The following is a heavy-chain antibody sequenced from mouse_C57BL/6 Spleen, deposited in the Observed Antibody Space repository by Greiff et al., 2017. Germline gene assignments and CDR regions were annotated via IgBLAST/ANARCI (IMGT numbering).Heavy chain of an antibody. V-gene: IGHV1-64*01. CDR3: AREGALPWFAY. J-gene: IGHJ3*01. CDR2: IHPNSGST. Sequence: QVQLQQPGAELVKPGASVKLSCKASGYTLTSYWMHWVKQRPGQGLEWIGMIHPNSGSTNYNEKFKSKATLTVDKSSSTAYMQLSSLTSEDSAVYYCAREGALPWFAYWGQGTLVTVSA. CDR1: GYTLTSYW.